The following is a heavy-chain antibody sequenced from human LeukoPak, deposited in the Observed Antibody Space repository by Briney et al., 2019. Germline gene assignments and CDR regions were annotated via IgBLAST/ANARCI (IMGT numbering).Heavy chain of an antibody. J-gene: IGHJ2*01. CDR1: GDIVSSNSAA. CDR3: ARRKWELLSHYWCFDL. V-gene: IGHV6-1*01. CDR2: TYYRSKWYN. D-gene: IGHD1-26*01. Sequence: SQTLSLTCAISGDIVSSNSAAWNWIRQSPSRGLEWLGRTYYRSKWYNDYAVSVKSRITINPDTSKNQFPLQLNSVTPEDTAVYYCARRKWELLSHYWCFDLWGRGTLVTVSS.